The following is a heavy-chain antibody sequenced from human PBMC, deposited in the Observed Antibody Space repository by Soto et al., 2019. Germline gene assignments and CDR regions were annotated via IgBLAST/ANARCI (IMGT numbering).Heavy chain of an antibody. D-gene: IGHD3-22*01. J-gene: IGHJ4*02. V-gene: IGHV4-31*03. CDR1: GGSISSGGYY. Sequence: SETLSLTCTVSGGSISSGGYYWSWIRQHPGKGLEWIGYIYYSGSTYYNPSLKSRVTISVDTSKNQFSLKLSSVTAADTAVYYCAREGRASGSNYFDYWGQGTLVTVSS. CDR2: IYYSGST. CDR3: AREGRASGSNYFDY.